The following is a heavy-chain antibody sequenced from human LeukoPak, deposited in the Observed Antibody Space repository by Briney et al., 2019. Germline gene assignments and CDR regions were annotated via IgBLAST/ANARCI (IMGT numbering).Heavy chain of an antibody. Sequence: SETLSLTCAVSGGSISSSNWWSWVRQPPGKGLEWIGEIYHSGSTNYNPSLKSRVTISVDKSKNQFSLKPSSVTAADTAVYYCARDRLEDCSSTSCYHNWFDPWGQGTLVTVSS. V-gene: IGHV4-4*02. CDR3: ARDRLEDCSSTSCYHNWFDP. D-gene: IGHD2-2*01. CDR2: IYHSGST. CDR1: GGSISSSNW. J-gene: IGHJ5*02.